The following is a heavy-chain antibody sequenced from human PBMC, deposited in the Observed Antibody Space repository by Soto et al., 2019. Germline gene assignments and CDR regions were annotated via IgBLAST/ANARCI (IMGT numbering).Heavy chain of an antibody. CDR3: AKDGDFWSGYYTN. CDR1: GFTFSSYA. V-gene: IGHV3-23*01. Sequence: EVQLLESGGGLVQPGGSLRLSCAASGFTFSSYAMSWVRQAPGKGLEWVSAISGSGGSTYYADSVKGRFTISRDNSKNTLYLRMNSLRAEDTAVYYCAKDGDFWSGYYTNWGQGTLVTVSS. D-gene: IGHD3-3*01. CDR2: ISGSGGST. J-gene: IGHJ4*02.